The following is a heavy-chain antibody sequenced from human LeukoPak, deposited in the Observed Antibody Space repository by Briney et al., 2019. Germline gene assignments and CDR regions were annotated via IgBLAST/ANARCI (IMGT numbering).Heavy chain of an antibody. CDR2: ISGSGGST. D-gene: IGHD6-6*01. Sequence: GGSLRLSCAASGFTFSSYAMSWVRQAPGKGLEWVSAISGSGGSTYYADSVKGRFTISRDNSKNTLYLQMNSLRAEDTAVYYCAKSGGIAARRPTKFDYWGQGTLVTASS. CDR3: AKSGGIAARRPTKFDY. CDR1: GFTFSSYA. V-gene: IGHV3-23*01. J-gene: IGHJ4*02.